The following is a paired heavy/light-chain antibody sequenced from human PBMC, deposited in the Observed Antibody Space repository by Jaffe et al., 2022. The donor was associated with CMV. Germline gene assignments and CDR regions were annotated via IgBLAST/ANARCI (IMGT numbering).Heavy chain of an antibody. V-gene: IGHV3-23*01. CDR3: GKGSGWCY. CDR1: GFSFRNFA. Sequence: DVQLLESGGDLIQPGGSLRLSCTASGFSFRNFAMTWVRQAPGKGLEWVSTITDTGEKAYYADSVKGRFTVSRDDSRNTLYLQMRNLRDEDTAVYYCGKGSGWCYWGQGTLVTVSS. J-gene: IGHJ4*02. CDR2: ITDTGEKA. D-gene: IGHD6-19*01.
Light chain of an antibody. J-gene: IGKJ4*01. CDR2: RAS. Sequence: DIQMTQSPSTLSAFVGDRVTITCRASQSIGSSLAWYQQKPGKAPKVLIYRASTLDNGVPSRFSGGGSGTEFTLTITRLQPDDSATYFCQQYNSYGRTFGEGTKVEIK. CDR3: QQYNSYGRT. CDR1: QSIGSS. V-gene: IGKV1-5*03.